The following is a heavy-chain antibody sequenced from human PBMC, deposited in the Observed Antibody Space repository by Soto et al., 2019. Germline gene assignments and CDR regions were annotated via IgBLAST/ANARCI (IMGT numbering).Heavy chain of an antibody. Sequence: QVQLQESGPGLVKPSQTLSLTCTVSGGSISSGGYYWSWIRQHPGKGLEWIGYIYYSGSTYYNPSLQSRVTISVDTSKNPFSLKLRSVTAADTAVYYCARDAPYGQLGFDYWGQGTLVTVSS. J-gene: IGHJ4*02. CDR2: IYYSGST. CDR1: GGSISSGGYY. D-gene: IGHD3-10*01. V-gene: IGHV4-31*03. CDR3: ARDAPYGQLGFDY.